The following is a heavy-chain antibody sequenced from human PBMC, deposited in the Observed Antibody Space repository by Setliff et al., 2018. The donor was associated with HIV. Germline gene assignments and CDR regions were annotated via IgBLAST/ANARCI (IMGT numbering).Heavy chain of an antibody. CDR3: ARAGRSGSYNHYYYYYMDV. CDR1: GYTFTNYY. J-gene: IGHJ6*03. CDR2: INPNSGGT. Sequence: ASVKVSCKASGYTFTNYYMHWVRQAPGQGLEWMGWINPNSGGTNYAQKFQGRATMTRDTYISTAYMELSRLRSEDTAVYYCARAGRSGSYNHYYYYYMDVWGKGTTVTVSS. D-gene: IGHD1-26*01. V-gene: IGHV1-2*02.